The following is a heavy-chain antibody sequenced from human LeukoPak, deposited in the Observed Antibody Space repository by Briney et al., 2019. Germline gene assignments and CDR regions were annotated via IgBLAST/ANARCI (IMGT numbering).Heavy chain of an antibody. CDR2: ISYIGST. D-gene: IGHD4-17*01. J-gene: IGHJ3*02. V-gene: IGHV4-59*11. CDR3: ARDLVTVTKGFDI. CDR1: DDSFSSHY. Sequence: SETLSLTCAVSDDSFSSHYWTWIRQPPGKGLEWIGYISYIGSTNYNPSLKSRVTISIDTSRNQFSLRLSSVTAADTAVYYCARDLVTVTKGFDIWGQGTMVSVXS.